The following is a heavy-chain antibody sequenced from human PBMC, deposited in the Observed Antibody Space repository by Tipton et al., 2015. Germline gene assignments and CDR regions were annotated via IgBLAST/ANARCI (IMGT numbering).Heavy chain of an antibody. J-gene: IGHJ6*02. D-gene: IGHD5-24*01. CDR3: ARDLEHGMDV. V-gene: IGHV4-61*01. CDR2: ISYSETS. Sequence: TLSLTCSVSGGSVSSANYYWSWIRQPPGKGLEWMGYISYSETSHYNPSLKSRVTISIDTSKNQFSLKLTSVTAADTAVYYCARDLEHGMDVWGQGTTVPVSS. CDR1: GGSVSSANYY.